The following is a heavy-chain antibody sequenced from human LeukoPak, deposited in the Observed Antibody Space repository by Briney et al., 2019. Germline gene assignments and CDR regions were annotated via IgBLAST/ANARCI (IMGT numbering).Heavy chain of an antibody. CDR1: GFTFSRHG. V-gene: IGHV3-30*18. Sequence: GTSLRLSCAAFGFTFSRHGMHWVRQAPGKGLEWVAAISDDGNNDYYIGSVKGRFTISRDNSKNTLYLEINSLRSEDTAVYYCGKGGGRPLDACDIWGPGTRVTVSS. J-gene: IGHJ3*02. CDR3: GKGGGRPLDACDI. D-gene: IGHD1-26*01. CDR2: ISDDGNND.